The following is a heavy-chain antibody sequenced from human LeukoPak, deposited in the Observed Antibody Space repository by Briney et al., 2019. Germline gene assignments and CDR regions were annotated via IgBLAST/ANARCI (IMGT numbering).Heavy chain of an antibody. CDR1: GYTFTGYY. CDR2: INPNSGGT. Sequence: ASVKVSCKASGYTFTGYYMHWVRQAPGQGLEWMGRINPNSGGTNYAQKFQGRVTMTRDTSISTAYMELSRLRSDDTAVYYCARTGIAVAGSSGYWGQGTLVTVSS. J-gene: IGHJ4*02. D-gene: IGHD6-19*01. CDR3: ARTGIAVAGSSGY. V-gene: IGHV1-2*06.